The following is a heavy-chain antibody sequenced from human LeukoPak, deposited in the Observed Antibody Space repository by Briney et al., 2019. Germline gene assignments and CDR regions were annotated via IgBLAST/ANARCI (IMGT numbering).Heavy chain of an antibody. CDR1: GGSISSGDYY. J-gene: IGHJ3*02. CDR2: IYYSGST. V-gene: IGHV4-30-4*02. CDR3: ARDDGITGTLTHAGAFDI. Sequence: NPSETLSLTCTVSGGSISSGDYYWSWIRQPPGKGLEWIGYIYYSGSTYYNPSLKSRVTISVDTSKNQFSLKLSSVTAADTAVYYCARDDGITGTLTHAGAFDIWGQGTMVTVSS. D-gene: IGHD1-20*01.